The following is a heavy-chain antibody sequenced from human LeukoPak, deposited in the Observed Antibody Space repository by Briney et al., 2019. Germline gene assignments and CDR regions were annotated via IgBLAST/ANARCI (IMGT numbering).Heavy chain of an antibody. CDR2: IGGTDGNT. CDR3: AKKVERAAAGPFDY. V-gene: IGHV3-23*01. CDR1: GITFSTYA. Sequence: QTGGSLRLSCAASGITFSTYAMTWVRQAPGKGLEWVSAIGGTDGNTYYADSVKGRFAISRDNSKNTLYLQMNSLRADDTAVYYCAKKVERAAAGPFDYWGQGTLVTVSS. J-gene: IGHJ4*02. D-gene: IGHD6-13*01.